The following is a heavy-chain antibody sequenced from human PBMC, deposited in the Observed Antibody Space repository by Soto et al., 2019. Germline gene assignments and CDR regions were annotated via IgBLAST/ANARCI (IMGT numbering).Heavy chain of an antibody. CDR3: ARRHYYDANDYFGFLGFDY. Sequence: GESLKISCKGSGYSFSSYWIGWVRQMPGKGFEWMGIIYPGDSNTRYSPSFQGQVTISADRSISTAYLQWSSLKASDTAMYYCARRHYYDANDYFGFLGFDYWGQGALVTVSS. CDR2: IYPGDSNT. D-gene: IGHD3-22*01. J-gene: IGHJ4*02. V-gene: IGHV5-51*01. CDR1: GYSFSSYW.